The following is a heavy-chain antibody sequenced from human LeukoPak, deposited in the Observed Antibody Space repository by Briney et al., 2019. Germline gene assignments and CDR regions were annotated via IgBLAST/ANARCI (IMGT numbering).Heavy chain of an antibody. J-gene: IGHJ4*02. D-gene: IGHD6-6*01. CDR3: ARADDSSSGYFDY. CDR1: GFTFSDYY. CDR2: ISSSGNSI. V-gene: IGHV3-11*04. Sequence: GSLRLSCAASGFTFSDYYMSWIRQAPGKGLEWVSYISSSGNSISYADSVKGRFTISRDNAKNSLYLQMNSLRAEDTALYYCARADDSSSGYFDYWGQGTLVTVSS.